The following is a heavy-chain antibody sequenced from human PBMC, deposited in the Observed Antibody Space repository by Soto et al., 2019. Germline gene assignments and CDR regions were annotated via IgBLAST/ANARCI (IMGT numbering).Heavy chain of an antibody. V-gene: IGHV1-69*13. J-gene: IGHJ1*01. CDR3: ASYSGIAAAGNFYFQH. CDR2: IIPIFGTA. Sequence: SVKVSCKASGGTFSSYAISWVRQAPGQGLEWMGGIIPIFGTANYAQKFQGRVTITADESTSTAYMELSSLRSEDTAVYYCASYSGIAAAGNFYFQHWGQGTLVTVSS. D-gene: IGHD6-13*01. CDR1: GGTFSSYA.